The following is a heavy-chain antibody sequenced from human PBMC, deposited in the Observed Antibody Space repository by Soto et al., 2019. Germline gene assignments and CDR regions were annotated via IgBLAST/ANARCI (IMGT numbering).Heavy chain of an antibody. D-gene: IGHD2-2*01. CDR1: GGSISSSSYY. CDR2: IYYSGST. Sequence: SETLSLTCTVSGGSISSSSYYWGWIRQPPGKGQERIGSIYYSGSTYYNPSLKSRVTISVDTSKNQFSLKLSSVTAADTAVYYCARLGGSCISTSCYYYYYGMDVWGQGTTVTVSS. J-gene: IGHJ6*02. V-gene: IGHV4-39*01. CDR3: ARLGGSCISTSCYYYYYGMDV.